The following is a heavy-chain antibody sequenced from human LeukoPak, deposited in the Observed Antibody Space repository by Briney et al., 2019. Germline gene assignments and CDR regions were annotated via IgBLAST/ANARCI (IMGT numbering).Heavy chain of an antibody. CDR1: GGSISSSSYY. D-gene: IGHD3-22*01. Sequence: SETLSLTCTVSGGSISSSSYYWGWIRQPPGKGLEWIGRIYYIGSTYYNPSLKSRVTISVDTSKNQFSLKLSSVTAADTAVYYCASVSSGYPYYFDYWGQGTLVTVSS. CDR2: IYYIGST. V-gene: IGHV4-39*07. J-gene: IGHJ4*02. CDR3: ASVSSGYPYYFDY.